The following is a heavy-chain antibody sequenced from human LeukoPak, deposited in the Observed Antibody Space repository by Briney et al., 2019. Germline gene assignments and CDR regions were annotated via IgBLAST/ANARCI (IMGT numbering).Heavy chain of an antibody. CDR2: IIPILGIA. D-gene: IGHD2-21*02. CDR1: GGTFSSYA. CDR3: ARTGDWDWFDP. V-gene: IGHV1-69*04. Sequence: SVKVSCKASGGTFSSYAISWVRQAPGQGLEWMGRIIPILGIANYAQKFQGRVTITADKSTSTAYMELSSLRSEDTAVYYCARTGDWDWFDPWGQGTLVTVSS. J-gene: IGHJ5*02.